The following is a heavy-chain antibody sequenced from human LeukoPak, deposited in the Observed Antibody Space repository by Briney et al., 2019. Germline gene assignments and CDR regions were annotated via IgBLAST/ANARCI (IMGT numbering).Heavy chain of an antibody. CDR3: AKDLSGYDYSSYFDY. V-gene: IGHV3-23*01. J-gene: IGHJ4*02. Sequence: PGGSLRLSCAASGFTFSSYAMSWVRQAPGKGLEWVSAISGSGGSTYCADSVKGRFTISRDNSKNTLYLQMNSLRAEDTAVYYCAKDLSGYDYSSYFDYWGQGTLVTVSS. CDR1: GFTFSSYA. CDR2: ISGSGGST. D-gene: IGHD5-12*01.